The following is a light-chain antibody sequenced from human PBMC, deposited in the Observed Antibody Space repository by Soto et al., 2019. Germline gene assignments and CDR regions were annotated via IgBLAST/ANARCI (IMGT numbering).Light chain of an antibody. Sequence: EIVLTQSPGTLSLSPGERATLSCRASQSVSSSYLARYQQKPGQATRLLIYGASSRATGIPPRFSGSGSETDFTLTISSLEPEDFAVYYCQQRSNWPLTFGGGTKVDIK. CDR2: GAS. CDR1: QSVSSSY. V-gene: IGKV3D-20*02. CDR3: QQRSNWPLT. J-gene: IGKJ4*01.